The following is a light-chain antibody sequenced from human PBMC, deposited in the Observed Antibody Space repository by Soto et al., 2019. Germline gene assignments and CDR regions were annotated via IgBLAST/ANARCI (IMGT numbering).Light chain of an antibody. Sequence: DIHVTQSPSVICESVVDRFTITCRAGQGVSNYVAWFQQKPGKVPKGLIFAASSLQSGVPSRFSGSRSGPDFTLTISSLQPEDFPTYYCHQSYSSPPTFGQGTKVDIK. CDR1: QGVSNY. CDR3: HQSYSSPPT. V-gene: IGKV1-17*03. CDR2: AAS. J-gene: IGKJ1*01.